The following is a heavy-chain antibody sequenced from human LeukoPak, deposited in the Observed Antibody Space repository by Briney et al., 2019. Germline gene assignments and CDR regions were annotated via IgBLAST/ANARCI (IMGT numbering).Heavy chain of an antibody. CDR1: GGSISSYY. J-gene: IGHJ6*03. CDR2: IYTSGST. D-gene: IGHD6-13*01. Sequence: SETLSLTCTVSGGSISSYYWSWILQPAGKGLEWIGRIYTSGSTNYNPSLKSRVTMSVDTSKNQFSLKLSSVTAADTAAYYCARVLVHDYYYYYMDVWGKGTTVTVSS. V-gene: IGHV4-4*07. CDR3: ARVLVHDYYYYYMDV.